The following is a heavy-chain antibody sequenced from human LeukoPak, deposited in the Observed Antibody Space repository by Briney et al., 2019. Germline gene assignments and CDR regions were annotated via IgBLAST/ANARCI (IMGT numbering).Heavy chain of an antibody. CDR2: IGNTET. Sequence: GGSLRLSCVASGFTFDTFAMSWVRQAPGKGLEWVSGIGNTETYYSDSVKGRFTISRDNSKSTIYLHMSNLRAEDTALYYCARDGQAFNSKWDYFEYWGQGTPVTVTS. CDR3: ARDGQAFNSKWDYFEY. D-gene: IGHD1-26*01. CDR1: GFTFDTFA. J-gene: IGHJ4*02. V-gene: IGHV3-23*01.